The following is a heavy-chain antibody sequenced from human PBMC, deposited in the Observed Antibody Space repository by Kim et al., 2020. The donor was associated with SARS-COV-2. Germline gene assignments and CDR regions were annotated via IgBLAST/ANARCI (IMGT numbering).Heavy chain of an antibody. J-gene: IGHJ6*02. D-gene: IGHD4-4*01. CDR3: ARWETTGNSYYYYYGMDV. Sequence: SETLSLTCTVSGGSISSYYWSWIRQPPGKGLEWIGYIYYSGSTNYNPSLKSRVTISVDTSKNQFSLKLSSVTAADTAVYYCARWETTGNSYYYYYGMDVWGQGTTVTVSS. V-gene: IGHV4-59*13. CDR2: IYYSGST. CDR1: GGSISSYY.